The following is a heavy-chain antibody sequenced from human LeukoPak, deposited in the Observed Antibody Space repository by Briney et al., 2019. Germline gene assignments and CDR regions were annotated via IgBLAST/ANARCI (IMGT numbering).Heavy chain of an antibody. CDR2: INHSGST. Sequence: KPSETLSLTCAVYGGSFSGNYWSWIRQPPGKGLEWIGEINHSGSTNYNPSLKSRVTISVDTSKNQFSLKVSSVSAADTAVYYCARRLRYPHYYYMDIWGKGTTVTVSS. CDR1: GGSFSGNY. CDR3: ARRLRYPHYYYMDI. D-gene: IGHD3-9*01. J-gene: IGHJ6*03. V-gene: IGHV4-34*01.